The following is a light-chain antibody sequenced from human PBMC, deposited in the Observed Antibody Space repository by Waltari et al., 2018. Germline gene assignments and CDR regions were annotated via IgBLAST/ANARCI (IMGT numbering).Light chain of an antibody. CDR3: CSYTSTSTFV. V-gene: IGLV2-14*01. Sequence: QSDLTPPASVSGAPGQSITISCTGTSSHIGTYNYVSWYQQHPGKAPKLMIYDVSQRPSGVSNRFSGSKSGNTASLTISGLQAEDEADYYCCSYTSTSTFVFGTGTKVTVL. CDR1: SSHIGTYNY. J-gene: IGLJ1*01. CDR2: DVS.